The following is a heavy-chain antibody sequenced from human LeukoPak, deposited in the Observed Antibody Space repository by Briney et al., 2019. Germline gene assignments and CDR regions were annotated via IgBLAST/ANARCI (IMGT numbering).Heavy chain of an antibody. CDR2: IYYSGST. V-gene: IGHV4-39*01. J-gene: IGHJ6*04. CDR1: GGSISSSSYY. D-gene: IGHD3-10*01. Sequence: SETLSLTCTVSGGSISSSSYYWGWIRQPPGKGLEWIGSIYYSGSTYYNPSLKSRVTISVDTSKNQFSLKLSSVTAADTAVYYCACPVENYYGSGSSGMDVWGKGTTVTISS. CDR3: ACPVENYYGSGSSGMDV.